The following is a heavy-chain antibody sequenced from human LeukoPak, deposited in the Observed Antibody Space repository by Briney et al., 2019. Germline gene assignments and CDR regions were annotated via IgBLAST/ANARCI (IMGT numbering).Heavy chain of an antibody. CDR2: IKQDGSEK. D-gene: IGHD2-8*01. CDR1: GFTFSSYW. V-gene: IGHV3-7*01. J-gene: IGHJ4*02. Sequence: GGSLRLSCEASGFTFSSYWMSWVRQAPGKGLEWVANIKQDGSEKYYVDSVKGRFTISRDNAKNSLHLQMESLRAEDTAVYYCAKDKGIMVYAHYFDYWGQGTLVTVPS. CDR3: AKDKGIMVYAHYFDY.